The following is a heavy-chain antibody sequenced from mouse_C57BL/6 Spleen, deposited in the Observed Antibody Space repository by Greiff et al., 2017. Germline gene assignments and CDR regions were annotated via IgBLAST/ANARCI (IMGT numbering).Heavy chain of an antibody. D-gene: IGHD4-1*01. CDR1: GFTFSDYY. V-gene: IGHV5-16*01. CDR2: INYDGSST. CDR3: ARGGLTGTFDY. Sequence: EVKLVESEGGLVQPGSSMKLSCTASGFTFSDYYMAWVRQVPEMGLEWVANINYDGSSTYYLDSLKSRFIISRDNAKNILYLQMSSLKSEDTATYYCARGGLTGTFDYWGQGTTLTVSS. J-gene: IGHJ2*01.